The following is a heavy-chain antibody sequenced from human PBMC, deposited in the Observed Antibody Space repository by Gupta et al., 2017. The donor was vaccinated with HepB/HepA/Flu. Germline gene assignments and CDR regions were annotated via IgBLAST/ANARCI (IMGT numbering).Heavy chain of an antibody. V-gene: IGHV5-51*01. CDR3: ARAEYYSDSSGTYYFDY. D-gene: IGHD3-22*01. Sequence: EVRLVQSGAEVKKPGESLKISCKGSGYRFTTYCIGWVRQMPGKGLEWMGIIHPGDSDTMYNPSFQDQVTISADKSISTAYLQWTSLKASDTVIYYCARAEYYSDSSGTYYFDYWGQGTLVTVSS. CDR2: IHPGDSDT. J-gene: IGHJ4*02. CDR1: GYRFTTYC.